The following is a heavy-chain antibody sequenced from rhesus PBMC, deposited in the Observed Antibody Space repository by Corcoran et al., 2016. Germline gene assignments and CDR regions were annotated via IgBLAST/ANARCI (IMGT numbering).Heavy chain of an antibody. V-gene: IGHV4-122*02. Sequence: QVQLQESGPAVVKPSETLSLTCAVSGGSISSSNWWSWIRQSPGKGLEWIGYISYSWSTSYNPAPKSRVTISRDTSKTQFSLKLSSVTAADTAVYYCARDGEVFTPYPVPYFDYWGQGVLVTVSS. J-gene: IGHJ4*01. CDR1: GGSISSSNW. CDR2: ISYSWST. D-gene: IGHD2-27*01. CDR3: ARDGEVFTPYPVPYFDY.